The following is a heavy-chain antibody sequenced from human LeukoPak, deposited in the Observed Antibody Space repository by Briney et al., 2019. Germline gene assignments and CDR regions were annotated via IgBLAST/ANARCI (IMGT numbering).Heavy chain of an antibody. D-gene: IGHD2-2*01. CDR1: GYTFTGYD. J-gene: IGHJ3*02. CDR3: ARWFVVPAAGEGYGFDI. CDR2: INPNSGGT. Sequence: ASVKLCCKASGYTFTGYDMHWVRQPPGQGLGGIGGINPNSGGTNYAQNFQGRVTMTRDASVCTAYMEMSRLTSDDTAVYYCARWFVVPAAGEGYGFDIWGQGTMVTVSA. V-gene: IGHV1-2*02.